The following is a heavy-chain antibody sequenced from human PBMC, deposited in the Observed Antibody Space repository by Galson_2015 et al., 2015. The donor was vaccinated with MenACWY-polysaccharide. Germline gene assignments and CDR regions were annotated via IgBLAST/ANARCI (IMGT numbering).Heavy chain of an antibody. Sequence: SLRLSCAASGFTFSSYSMNWVRQAPGKGLEWVSSISSNSSYIYYADSVKGRFTISRDNAKNSLYLQMNSLRAEDTAVYYCARGGGYCSSWCYYGMDVWGQGTTATVSS. CDR1: GFTFSSYS. J-gene: IGHJ6*02. V-gene: IGHV3-21*01. CDR2: ISSNSSYI. D-gene: IGHD2-2*01. CDR3: ARGGGYCSSWCYYGMDV.